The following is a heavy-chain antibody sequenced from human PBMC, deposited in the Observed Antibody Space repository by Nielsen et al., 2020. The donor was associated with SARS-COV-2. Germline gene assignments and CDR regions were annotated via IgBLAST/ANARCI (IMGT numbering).Heavy chain of an antibody. D-gene: IGHD3-16*01. J-gene: IGHJ5*02. CDR2: IDWDDDK. CDR1: GFSLSTSGMC. CDR3: ARCNPAIMAANWFDP. Sequence: SGPTLVNPTQTLTLTCTFSGFSLSTSGMCVSWIRQPPGKALEWLALIDWDDDKYYSTSLKTRLTISKDTSKNQVVLTMTNMDPVDTATYYCARCNPAIMAANWFDPWGQGTLVTVSS. V-gene: IGHV2-70*01.